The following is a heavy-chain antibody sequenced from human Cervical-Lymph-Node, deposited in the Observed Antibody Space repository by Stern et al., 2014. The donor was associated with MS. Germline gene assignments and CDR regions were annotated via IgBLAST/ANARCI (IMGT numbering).Heavy chain of an antibody. Sequence: QLVQSGAEVRKPGSSVRVSCKTSGGTFSSYTISWVRQVPGQGLEWMGRIIPMYDIANYAQKFQGRVTITADKSTSTAYMELSSLRSEDTAVYYCARVPLVVLVPTRGDAFDIWGQGTMVTISS. V-gene: IGHV1-69*09. CDR2: IIPMYDIA. CDR1: GGTFSSYT. J-gene: IGHJ3*02. CDR3: ARVPLVVLVPTRGDAFDI. D-gene: IGHD2-21*01.